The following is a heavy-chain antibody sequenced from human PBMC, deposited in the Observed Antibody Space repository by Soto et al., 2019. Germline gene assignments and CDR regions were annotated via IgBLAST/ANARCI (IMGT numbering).Heavy chain of an antibody. J-gene: IGHJ3*02. Sequence: GGSLRLSCAASGFTFTSYAMHCVRQAPEKGLERVSAISCSGGSTYYADSVKGRFTISRDNSKNTLYLQMNSLRAEDTAVYYCAKDRYCSGGSCYVRAFDIWGQGTMVTVSS. V-gene: IGHV3-23*01. CDR2: ISCSGGST. CDR3: AKDRYCSGGSCYVRAFDI. CDR1: GFTFTSYA. D-gene: IGHD2-15*01.